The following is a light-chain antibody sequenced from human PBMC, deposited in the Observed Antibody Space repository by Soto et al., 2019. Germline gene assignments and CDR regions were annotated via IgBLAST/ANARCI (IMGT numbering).Light chain of an antibody. J-gene: IGLJ2*01. CDR3: CSYAGSYTFVV. CDR2: DVS. Sequence: QSALTQPRSVSGSPGQSVTISCTGTSSDVGGYNYVSWYQQHPGKAPKLMINDVSKRPSGVPDRFSGSRSGNTASLTISGLQAEDEADYYCCSYAGSYTFVVFGGGTKLTV. CDR1: SSDVGGYNY. V-gene: IGLV2-11*01.